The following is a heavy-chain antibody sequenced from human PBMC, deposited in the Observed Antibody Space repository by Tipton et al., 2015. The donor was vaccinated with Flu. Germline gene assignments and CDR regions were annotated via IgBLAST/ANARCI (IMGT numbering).Heavy chain of an antibody. Sequence: QSGAEVKKPGESLKISCKGSGYSFTKYWIAWVRQMPGKGLEWMGIIYAGDSDTRYSPPFQGQVTISADKTISTAYLQWSSLKASDTAIYYCARKVDWHDAFDIWGQGTVVTVSS. CDR1: GYSFTKYW. V-gene: IGHV5-51*01. D-gene: IGHD3-9*01. J-gene: IGHJ3*02. CDR3: ARKVDWHDAFDI. CDR2: IYAGDSDT.